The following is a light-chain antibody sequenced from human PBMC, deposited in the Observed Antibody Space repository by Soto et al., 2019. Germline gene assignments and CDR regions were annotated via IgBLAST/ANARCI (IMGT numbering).Light chain of an antibody. CDR1: SSDVGGYSY. V-gene: IGLV2-14*01. J-gene: IGLJ1*01. CDR2: EVS. CDR3: CSFVGTDSSFV. Sequence: QSALTQPASVSGSPGQSITISCTGTSSDVGGYSYVSWYQQHPGKTPKLMIYEVSNRPSGVSHRFSGSKSGNTASLTISGLQTEDEADYYCCSFVGTDSSFVFGSGTKLTVL.